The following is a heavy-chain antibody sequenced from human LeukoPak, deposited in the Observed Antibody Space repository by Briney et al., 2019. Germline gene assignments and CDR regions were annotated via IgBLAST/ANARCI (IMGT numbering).Heavy chain of an antibody. CDR3: ARLGYCSSTSCYARYMDV. CDR1: GGSFSGYY. J-gene: IGHJ6*03. V-gene: IGHV4-34*01. D-gene: IGHD2-2*01. CDR2: INHSGST. Sequence: PSETLSLTCAVYGGSFSGYYWSWIRQPPGKGLEWIGEINHSGSTNYNPSLKSRVTISVDTSKNQFSLKLSSVTAADTAVYYCARLGYCSSTSCYARYMDVWGKGTTVTVSS.